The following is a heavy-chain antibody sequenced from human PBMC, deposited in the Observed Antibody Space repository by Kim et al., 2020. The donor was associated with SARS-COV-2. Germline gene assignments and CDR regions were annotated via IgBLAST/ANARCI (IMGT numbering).Heavy chain of an antibody. CDR3: ARQGRGYYGSGRQRHIDY. CDR2: IYPGDSDT. CDR1: GYSFTSYW. V-gene: IGHV5-51*01. Sequence: GESLKISCKGSGYSFTSYWIGWVRQMPGKGLEWMGIIYPGDSDTRYSPSFQGQVTISADKSISTAYLQWSSLKASDTAMYYCARQGRGYYGSGRQRHIDYWGQGTLVTVSS. J-gene: IGHJ4*02. D-gene: IGHD3-10*01.